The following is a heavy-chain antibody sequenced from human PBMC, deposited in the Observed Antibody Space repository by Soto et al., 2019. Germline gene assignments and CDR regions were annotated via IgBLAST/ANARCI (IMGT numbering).Heavy chain of an antibody. J-gene: IGHJ4*02. D-gene: IGHD1-26*01. V-gene: IGHV4-39*01. CDR2: IYYSGST. Sequence: PSETLSLTCTVSGGSIRSSTYYWGWIRQPPGKGLEWIGSIYYSGSTHYNPSLKSRVTMSVDTSTNQFSLKLNSVTAADTAVYYCARRGSWGSDEFDYWGRGTLVTVSS. CDR3: ARRGSWGSDEFDY. CDR1: GGSIRSSTYY.